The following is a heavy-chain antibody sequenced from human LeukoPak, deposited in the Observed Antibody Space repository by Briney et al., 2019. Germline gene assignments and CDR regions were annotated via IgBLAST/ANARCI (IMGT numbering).Heavy chain of an antibody. CDR3: VYCSGGSCFASNWFDP. D-gene: IGHD2-15*01. Sequence: ASVKVSCKASGGTFSSCAISWVRQAPGQGLEWMGRIIPSLDVANYAQKFQGRVTITAYKSTSTVYMELSSLKSEDTAVYYCVYCSGGSCFASNWFDPWGQGTLVTVFS. CDR1: GGTFSSCA. J-gene: IGHJ5*02. CDR2: IIPSLDVA. V-gene: IGHV1-69*04.